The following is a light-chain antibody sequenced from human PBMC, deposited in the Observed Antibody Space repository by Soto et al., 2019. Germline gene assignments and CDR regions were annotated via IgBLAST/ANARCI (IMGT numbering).Light chain of an antibody. Sequence: QSVLTQPASVSGSPGQSITISCTGTSSDVGGYNYISWYQQHPGKAPKFIIYDVRNRPSGVSNRFSGSRSGNTASLTISGLQAEDEADYYCSSYTSSSTEIFGGGTKLTVL. CDR1: SSDVGGYNY. CDR3: SSYTSSSTEI. CDR2: DVR. J-gene: IGLJ2*01. V-gene: IGLV2-14*01.